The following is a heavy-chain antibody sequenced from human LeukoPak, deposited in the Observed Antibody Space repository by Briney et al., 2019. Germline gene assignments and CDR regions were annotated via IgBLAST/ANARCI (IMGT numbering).Heavy chain of an antibody. J-gene: IGHJ4*02. Sequence: SETVSLTCDVSGGSISSNHWWRYVRQPPGKGLQWLGEIYHSGITNYSPSLKGRVTLAVDKIKNQFFLKLTSVTAAGTATYFCARGEWGAGGQFWGQGTLVTVSS. D-gene: IGHD1-26*01. CDR1: GGSISSNHW. CDR3: ARGEWGAGGQF. CDR2: IYHSGIT. V-gene: IGHV4-4*02.